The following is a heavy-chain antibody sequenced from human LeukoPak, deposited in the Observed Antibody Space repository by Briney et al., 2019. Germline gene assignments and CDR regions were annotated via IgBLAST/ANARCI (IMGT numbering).Heavy chain of an antibody. CDR2: ISSSSSYI. CDR3: ARDLRDFDGLLYGYYFDY. J-gene: IGHJ4*02. V-gene: IGHV3-21*01. CDR1: GFTFSSYS. Sequence: GGSLRLSCAASGFTFSSYSMNWVRQAPGKGLEWVSSISSSSSYIYYADSVKGRFTISRDNAKNSLYLQMNSLRAEDTAVYYCARDLRDFDGLLYGYYFDYWGQGTLVTVSS. D-gene: IGHD3-9*01.